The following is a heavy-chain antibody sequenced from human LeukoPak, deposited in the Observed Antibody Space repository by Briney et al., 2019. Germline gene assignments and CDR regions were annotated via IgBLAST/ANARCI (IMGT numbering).Heavy chain of an antibody. Sequence: ASVKVSCKASGYTFTSYGISWVRQAPGQGLEWMGWISAYNGNTSYAQKLQGRVTMTTDTSTSTAYMELRSLRSDDTAVYYCARDLGLYYYDSSGYYHFDYWGQGTLVTVSS. J-gene: IGHJ4*02. CDR3: ARDLGLYYYDSSGYYHFDY. CDR2: ISAYNGNT. D-gene: IGHD3-22*01. V-gene: IGHV1-18*01. CDR1: GYTFTSYG.